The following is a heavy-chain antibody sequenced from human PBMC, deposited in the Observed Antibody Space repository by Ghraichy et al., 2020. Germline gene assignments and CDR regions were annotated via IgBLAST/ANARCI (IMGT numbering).Heavy chain of an antibody. Sequence: GGSLRLSCAAPGFTFSSYGMHWVRQAPGKGLEWVAVISYDGSNKYYADSVKGRFTISRDNSKNTLYLQMNSLRAEDTAVYYCAKDGSLEDWGQGTLVTVSS. CDR3: AKDGSLED. CDR2: ISYDGSNK. CDR1: GFTFSSYG. J-gene: IGHJ4*02. V-gene: IGHV3-30*18. D-gene: IGHD5-24*01.